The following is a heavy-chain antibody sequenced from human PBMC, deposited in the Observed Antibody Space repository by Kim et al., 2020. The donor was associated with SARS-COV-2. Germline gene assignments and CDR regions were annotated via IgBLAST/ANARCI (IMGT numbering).Heavy chain of an antibody. CDR1: GFTFDDYG. V-gene: IGHV3-20*01. D-gene: IGHD3-16*01. Sequence: GGSLRLSCAASGFTFDDYGMSWVRQVPEKGVEWVSGINRNGDDTGYADSVKGRFRISRDNGKNSLYLQMNSLRAEDTALYHCVRGYAGGPFDFWGQGALVTVSS. CDR2: INRNGDDT. J-gene: IGHJ4*02. CDR3: VRGYAGGPFDF.